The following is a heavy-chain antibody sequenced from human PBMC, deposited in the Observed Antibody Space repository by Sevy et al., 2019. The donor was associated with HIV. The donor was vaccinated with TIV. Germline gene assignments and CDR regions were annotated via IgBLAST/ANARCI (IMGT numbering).Heavy chain of an antibody. J-gene: IGHJ5*02. CDR1: GYTFINYY. D-gene: IGHD6-19*01. CDR2: IYPGDSDT. Sequence: GESLKISCKGSGYTFINYYIGWVRQMPGKGLEWMGIIYPGDSDTRYSPSFQGQVSISVDKSNSTAYLQWSSLKASDTAMYFCARLATRIALAGPARFDPWGQGTLVTVSS. V-gene: IGHV5-51*01. CDR3: ARLATRIALAGPARFDP.